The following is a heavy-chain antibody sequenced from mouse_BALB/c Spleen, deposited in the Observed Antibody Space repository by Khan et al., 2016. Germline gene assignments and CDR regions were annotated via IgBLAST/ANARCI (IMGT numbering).Heavy chain of an antibody. Sequence: EVELVESGGGLVKPGGSLKLSCAASGFTFSSYAMSWVRQTPEKRLEWVATISSGGSNTYYPDSVKGRFTISRDNAQNTLYLQMSSLRSEDTAMYYCARQVDDGYYYWGQGTTLTVSS. D-gene: IGHD2-3*01. V-gene: IGHV5-9-3*01. J-gene: IGHJ2*01. CDR3: ARQVDDGYYY. CDR1: GFTFSSYA. CDR2: ISSGGSNT.